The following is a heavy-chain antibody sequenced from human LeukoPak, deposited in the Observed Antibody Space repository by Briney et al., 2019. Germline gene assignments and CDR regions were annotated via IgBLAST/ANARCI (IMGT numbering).Heavy chain of an antibody. J-gene: IGHJ3*02. CDR1: GGSISSYS. Sequence: SETLSLTCTVSGGSISSYSWSWIRQPPGKGLEWIGYIYYSGSTNYNPSLKSRVTISVDTSKNQFSLELSSVTAADTAVYYCARGDGYNAFDIWGQGTMVTVSS. CDR2: IYYSGST. CDR3: ARGDGYNAFDI. V-gene: IGHV4-59*01. D-gene: IGHD5-24*01.